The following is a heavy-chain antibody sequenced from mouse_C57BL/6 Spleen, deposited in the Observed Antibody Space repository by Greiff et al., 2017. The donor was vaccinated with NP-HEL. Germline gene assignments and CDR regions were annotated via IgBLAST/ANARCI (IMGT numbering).Heavy chain of an antibody. Sequence: QVQLQQPGAELVRPGTSVKLSCKASGYTFTSYWMHWVKQRPGQGLEWIGVIDPSDSYTNYNQKFKGKATLTVDTSSSTAYMQLSSLTSEDSAVYYCARGTMVTTGGAMDYWGQGTSVTVSS. CDR3: ARGTMVTTGGAMDY. CDR1: GYTFTSYW. J-gene: IGHJ4*01. V-gene: IGHV1-59*01. D-gene: IGHD2-2*01. CDR2: IDPSDSYT.